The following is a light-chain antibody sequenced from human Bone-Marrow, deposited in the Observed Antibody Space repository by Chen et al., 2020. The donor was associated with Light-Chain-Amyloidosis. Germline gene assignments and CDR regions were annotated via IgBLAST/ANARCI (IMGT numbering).Light chain of an antibody. Sequence: SYVLTQPSSVSVAPGQTATIACGGNNNGSTSVHRYQQTPGQAPLLVVYDDRDRPSWIPERLSGSNSGNTATLTISRVEAGDEADYYCQVWDRGSDRPVFGGGTKLTVL. CDR1: NNGSTS. CDR3: QVWDRGSDRPV. J-gene: IGLJ3*02. CDR2: DDR. V-gene: IGLV3-21*02.